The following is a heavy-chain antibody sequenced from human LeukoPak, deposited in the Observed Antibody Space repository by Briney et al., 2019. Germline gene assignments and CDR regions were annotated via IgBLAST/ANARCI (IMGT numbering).Heavy chain of an antibody. CDR2: ITGSGSTS. CDR1: GFTFKSYA. Sequence: GGSLRLSCAGSGFTFKSYAMSWVRQAPGKGLEWVSGITGSGSTSFYADSVKGRFTISRVNFKNTLYLQMNSLRAEDTAIYYCAKSGDGYSQPGTYFDYWGQGTLVTVSS. CDR3: AKSGDGYSQPGTYFDY. V-gene: IGHV3-23*01. D-gene: IGHD5-24*01. J-gene: IGHJ4*02.